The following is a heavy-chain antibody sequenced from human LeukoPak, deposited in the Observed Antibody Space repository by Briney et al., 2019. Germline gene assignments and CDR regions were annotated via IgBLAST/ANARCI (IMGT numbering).Heavy chain of an antibody. CDR1: GGSITSGCYY. CDR3: ARGWGTVPAADAFDI. D-gene: IGHD2-2*01. Sequence: PSETLSLTCSVSGGSITSGCYYWSWIRQPAGKGLEWIGRIYTSGSTNYSPSLKSRVTISADTSKNQFSLKLISVTAADTAVYYCARGWGTVPAADAFDIWGQGTMVTVSS. V-gene: IGHV4-61*02. J-gene: IGHJ3*02. CDR2: IYTSGST.